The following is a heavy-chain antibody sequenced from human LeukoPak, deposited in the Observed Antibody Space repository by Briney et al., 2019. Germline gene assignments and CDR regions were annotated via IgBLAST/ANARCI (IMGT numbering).Heavy chain of an antibody. CDR1: GFTFSRSS. V-gene: IGHV3-48*02. CDR2: ISSSSSTI. J-gene: IGHJ4*02. Sequence: GGSPRLSCAASGFTFSRSSMNWVRQAPGKGLEWVSYISSSSSTIYYADSVKGRFTISRDNAKNSLYLQMNSLRDEDTAVYYCARDLGHDYDLCSVDYWGQGTLVTVSS. CDR3: ARDLGHDYDLCSVDY. D-gene: IGHD4-17*01.